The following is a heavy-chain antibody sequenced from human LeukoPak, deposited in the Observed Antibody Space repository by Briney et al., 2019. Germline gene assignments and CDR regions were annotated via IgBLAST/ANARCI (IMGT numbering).Heavy chain of an antibody. CDR3: ARLIVGAIDY. CDR1: GFTFPNYA. V-gene: IGHV3-23*01. CDR2: ISSAGGST. Sequence: GGSLRLSCAASGFTFPNYAMTWVRQAPGKGLEWVSTISSAGGSTYYADSVKGRFTISRDNAKNSLSLQMNSLRAEDTAVYYCARLIVGAIDYWGQGTLVTVSS. J-gene: IGHJ4*02. D-gene: IGHD1-26*01.